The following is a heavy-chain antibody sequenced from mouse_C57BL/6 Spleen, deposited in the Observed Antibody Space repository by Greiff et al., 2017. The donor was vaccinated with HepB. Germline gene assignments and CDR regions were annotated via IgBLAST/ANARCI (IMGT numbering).Heavy chain of an antibody. J-gene: IGHJ4*01. V-gene: IGHV1-50*01. CDR2: IDPSDSYT. CDR3: ARTQRAMDY. CDR1: GYTFTSYW. Sequence: QVQLQQPGAELVKPGASVKLSCKASGYTFTSYWMQWVKQRPGQGLEWIGEIDPSDSYTNYNQKFKGKATLTVDTSSSTAYMQLSGLTSEDSAVYYCARTQRAMDYWGQGTSVTVSS.